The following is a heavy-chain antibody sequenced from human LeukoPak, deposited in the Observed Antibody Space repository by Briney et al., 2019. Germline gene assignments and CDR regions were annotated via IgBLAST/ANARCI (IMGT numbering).Heavy chain of an antibody. CDR2: IRYDGSNK. Sequence: GGSLRLSCAASGFTFSSYGMHWVRQAPGKGLEWVAFIRYDGSNKYYADSVEGRFTISRDNSKNTPYLQMNSLRAEDTAVYYCAKDQYSSSWYFPFDYWGQGTLVTVSS. CDR1: GFTFSSYG. CDR3: AKDQYSSSWYFPFDY. D-gene: IGHD6-13*01. V-gene: IGHV3-30*02. J-gene: IGHJ4*02.